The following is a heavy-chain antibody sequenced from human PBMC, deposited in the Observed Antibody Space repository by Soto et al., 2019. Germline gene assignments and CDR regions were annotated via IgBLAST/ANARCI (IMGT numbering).Heavy chain of an antibody. CDR2: IWYDGNTK. CDR3: VRDQCSSTSCSVDY. J-gene: IGHJ4*02. D-gene: IGHD2-2*01. CDR1: GFMFSSFG. V-gene: IGHV3-33*01. Sequence: GGSLRLSCAASGFMFSSFGMHWVRQAPGKRLEWVAVIWYDGNTKFYADSVKGRFTISRDNSKNTLFLHMNSLRVEDTALYYCVRDQCSSTSCSVDYWGQGTLVTVSS.